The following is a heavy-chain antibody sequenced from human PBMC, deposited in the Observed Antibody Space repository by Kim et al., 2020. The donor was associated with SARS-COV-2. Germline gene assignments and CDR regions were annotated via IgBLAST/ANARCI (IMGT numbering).Heavy chain of an antibody. D-gene: IGHD3-16*01. J-gene: IGHJ4*02. CDR3: LGGFYFDY. CDR2: GNGNT. Sequence: GNGNTIYSQKFQGRVTITTDTYASTAYMELSFLRSEDSAVYYCLGGFYFDYWGQGTLVTVSS. V-gene: IGHV1-3*01.